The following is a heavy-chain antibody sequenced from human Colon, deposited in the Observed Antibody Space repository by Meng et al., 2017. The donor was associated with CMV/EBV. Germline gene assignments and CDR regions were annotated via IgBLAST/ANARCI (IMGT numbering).Heavy chain of an antibody. CDR2: NDPTTGDT. J-gene: IGHJ5*02. CDR3: ARGRAFDP. CDR1: GYTYTGYY. V-gene: IGHV1-2*02. Sequence: SVKVSCRNTGYTYTGYYIHWVRQAPGEGAEWMRCNDPTTGDTTYTKRFQGRVTMTRDTSISTAYMELSSLRSDDTAVYYCARGRAFDPWGQGTLVTVSS.